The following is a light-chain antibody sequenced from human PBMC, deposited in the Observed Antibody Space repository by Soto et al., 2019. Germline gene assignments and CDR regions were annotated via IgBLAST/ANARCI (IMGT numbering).Light chain of an antibody. CDR1: QSVLYSSNNKNY. V-gene: IGKV4-1*01. J-gene: IGKJ1*01. Sequence: DIVMTQSPDSLAVSLGERATINCKSSQSVLYSSNNKNYLTWYQQKPGQPPKLLIYWASTRESGVPDRFSGSGSGTDFTLTISSLQAEDVAVYYCQQYYNTPWTFGQGTKVETK. CDR3: QQYYNTPWT. CDR2: WAS.